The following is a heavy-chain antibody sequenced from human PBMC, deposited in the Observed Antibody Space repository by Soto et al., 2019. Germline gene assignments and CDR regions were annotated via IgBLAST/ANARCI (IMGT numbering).Heavy chain of an antibody. CDR1: GGSISSSSYY. CDR2: IYYSGST. V-gene: IGHV4-39*01. CDR3: ATRIYGDYVIFDY. J-gene: IGHJ4*02. D-gene: IGHD4-17*01. Sequence: SETLSLTCTVSGGSISSSSYYWGWIRQPPGKGLEWIGSIYYSGSTYYNPSLKSRVTISVDTSKNQFSLKLSSVTAADTAVYYCATRIYGDYVIFDYWGQGTMVTVSS.